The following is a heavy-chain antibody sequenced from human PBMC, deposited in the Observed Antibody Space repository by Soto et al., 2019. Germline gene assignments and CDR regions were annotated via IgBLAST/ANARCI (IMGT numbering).Heavy chain of an antibody. V-gene: IGHV1-18*04. J-gene: IGHJ6*02. D-gene: IGHD4-4*01. CDR1: GYTFTIYG. CDR2: ISAYNGNT. CDR3: ARGGLHPVRSGYYGMDV. Sequence: ASVKVSCKASGYTFTIYGISGVLQAPLQGLEWMGWISAYNGNTNYAQKLQGRVTMTTDTSTSTAYMELRSLRSDDTAVYYCARGGLHPVRSGYYGMDVWGQGTTVTVSS.